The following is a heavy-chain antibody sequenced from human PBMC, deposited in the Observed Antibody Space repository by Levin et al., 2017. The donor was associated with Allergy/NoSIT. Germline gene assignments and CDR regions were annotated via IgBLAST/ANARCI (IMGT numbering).Heavy chain of an antibody. CDR1: GGSFSGYY. Sequence: SETLSLTCAVYGGSFSGYYWSWIRQPPGKGLEWIGEINHSGSTNYNPSLKSRVTISVDTSKNQFSLKLSSVTAADTAVYYCARGGLGYCSSTSCYASIRGLDYWGQGTLVTVSS. V-gene: IGHV4-34*01. J-gene: IGHJ4*02. CDR2: INHSGST. D-gene: IGHD2-2*01. CDR3: ARGGLGYCSSTSCYASIRGLDY.